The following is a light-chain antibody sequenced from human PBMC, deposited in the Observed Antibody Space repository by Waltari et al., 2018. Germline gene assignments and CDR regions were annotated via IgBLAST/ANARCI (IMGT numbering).Light chain of an antibody. J-gene: IGLJ3*02. CDR3: YSAAVRV. CDR1: VLAKKY. CDR2: KDS. V-gene: IGLV3-27*01. Sequence: SYELTQPSSVSVSPGQTARITCSGDVLAKKYARWFQQKPGQAPVLVIYKDSERPSGTPERFSGSSSGTTVTLTISGAQVEDEADYYCYSAAVRVFGGGTKLTVL.